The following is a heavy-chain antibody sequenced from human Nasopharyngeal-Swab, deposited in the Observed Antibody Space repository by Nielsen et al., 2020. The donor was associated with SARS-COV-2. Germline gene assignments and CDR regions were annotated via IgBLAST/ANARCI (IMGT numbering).Heavy chain of an antibody. J-gene: IGHJ3*02. V-gene: IGHV1-18*04. CDR1: CYTFINYG. Sequence: ASVKVSCKASCYTFINYGITWVRQAPGQGLEWMAWLRTYNGDTRYAQNFQGRVTVTTDTSTTTAYMEVRSLRSDDTAVYYCARVPVYSGTYYAFDIWGQGTMVTVSS. D-gene: IGHD1-26*01. CDR3: ARVPVYSGTYYAFDI. CDR2: LRTYNGDT.